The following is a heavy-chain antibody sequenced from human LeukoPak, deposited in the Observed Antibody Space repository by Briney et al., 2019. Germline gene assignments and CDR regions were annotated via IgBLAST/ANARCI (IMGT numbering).Heavy chain of an antibody. CDR3: ARGGAVAGPHNDAFDI. Sequence: GGSLRLSCAASGFTFSSYGMHWVRQAPGKGLEWVAVIWYDGSNKYYADSVKGRFTISRDNSKNTLYLQMNSLRAEDTAVYYCARGGAVAGPHNDAFDIWGQGTMVTVSS. J-gene: IGHJ3*02. D-gene: IGHD6-19*01. V-gene: IGHV3-33*01. CDR2: IWYDGSNK. CDR1: GFTFSSYG.